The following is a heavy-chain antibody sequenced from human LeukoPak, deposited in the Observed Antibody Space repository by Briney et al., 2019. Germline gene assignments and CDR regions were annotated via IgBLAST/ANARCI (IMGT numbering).Heavy chain of an antibody. D-gene: IGHD6-13*01. J-gene: IGHJ4*02. CDR3: AKGQQLAMLLN. CDR1: GFTFSSYG. CDR2: IRYDGSNK. Sequence: GGFLRLSCAASGFTFSSYGMHWVRQAPGKGLEWVAFIRYDGSNKYYADSVKGRFTISRDNSKNTLYLQMNSLRAEDTAVYYCAKGQQLAMLLNWGQGTLVTVSS. V-gene: IGHV3-30*02.